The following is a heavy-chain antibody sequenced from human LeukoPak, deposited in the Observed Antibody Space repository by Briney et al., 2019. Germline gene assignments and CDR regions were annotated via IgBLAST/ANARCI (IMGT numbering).Heavy chain of an antibody. D-gene: IGHD5-18*01. CDR3: ARIGTGYSYGKDY. J-gene: IGHJ4*02. CDR1: GGSISSYY. V-gene: IGHV4-59*01. CDR2: IYDSGST. Sequence: SETLSLTCTVSGGSISSYYWSWIRQPPGKGLEWIGYIYDSGSTNYNPSLKSRVTISVDTSKNQFSLKLSSVTAADTAVYYCARIGTGYSYGKDYWGQGTLVTVSS.